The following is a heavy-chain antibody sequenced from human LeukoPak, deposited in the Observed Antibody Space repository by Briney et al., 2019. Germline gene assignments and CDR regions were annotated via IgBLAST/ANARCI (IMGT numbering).Heavy chain of an antibody. CDR1: GGAISSYY. CDR2: IYTSGST. J-gene: IGHJ6*03. CDR3: ARLAGNSGYYYYYYYYYMDV. V-gene: IGHV4-4*07. Sequence: SETLSLTCTVSGGAISSYYWSWIRQPAGKGLEWIGRIYTSGSTNYNPSLKSRVTISVDTSKNQFSLKLSSVTAADTAVYYCARLAGNSGYYYYYYYYYMDVWGKGTTVTVSS. D-gene: IGHD3-22*01.